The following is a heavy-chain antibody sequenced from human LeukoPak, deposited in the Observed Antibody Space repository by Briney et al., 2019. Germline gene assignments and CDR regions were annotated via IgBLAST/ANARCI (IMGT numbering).Heavy chain of an antibody. J-gene: IGHJ1*01. V-gene: IGHV1-2*04. D-gene: IGHD3-16*02. Sequence: SGGTNYAQKFQGWVTMTRDTSISTAYMELSRLRSDDTAVYYCARGEYVWGSYPSSHFQHWGQGTLVTVSS. CDR2: SGGT. CDR3: ARGEYVWGSYPSSHFQH.